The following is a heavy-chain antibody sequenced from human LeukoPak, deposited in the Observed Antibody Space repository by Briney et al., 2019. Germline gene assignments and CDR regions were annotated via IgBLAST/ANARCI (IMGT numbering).Heavy chain of an antibody. CDR1: GGSISSSSCY. J-gene: IGHJ3*02. V-gene: IGHV4-39*01. CDR3: ARLTYSGSTHSGLGAFDI. Sequence: SGTLSLTCAVSGGSISSSSCYWGWIRQPPGKGLEWIGSIYYSGSTYYNPSLKSRVTISVDTSKNQFSLKLSSVTAADTAVYYCARLTYSGSTHSGLGAFDIWGQGTMVTVSS. CDR2: IYYSGST. D-gene: IGHD1-26*01.